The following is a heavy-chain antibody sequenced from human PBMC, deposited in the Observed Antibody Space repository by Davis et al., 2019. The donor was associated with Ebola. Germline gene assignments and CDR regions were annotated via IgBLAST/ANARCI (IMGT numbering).Heavy chain of an antibody. D-gene: IGHD6-6*01. Sequence: PSETLSLTCAVYGGSFSGYYWSWIRQPPGKGLEWIGEINHSGSTNYNPSLKSRVTISVDTSKNQFSLKLSSVTAADTAVYYCARGHRIAARSDAFDIWGQGTMVTVSS. CDR1: GGSFSGYY. J-gene: IGHJ3*02. CDR2: INHSGST. CDR3: ARGHRIAARSDAFDI. V-gene: IGHV4-34*01.